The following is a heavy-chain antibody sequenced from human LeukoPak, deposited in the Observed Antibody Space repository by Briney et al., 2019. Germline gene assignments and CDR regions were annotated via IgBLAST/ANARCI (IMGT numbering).Heavy chain of an antibody. J-gene: IGHJ4*02. Sequence: GASVKVSYKASGGTFNSYAISWVRQAPGQGLEWMGRIIPILGIANYAQKFQGRVTITADKSTSTAYMELSSLRSEDTAVYYCARDHASPLQDIVVVFDYWGQGTLVTVSS. CDR2: IIPILGIA. D-gene: IGHD2-2*01. CDR3: ARDHASPLQDIVVVFDY. CDR1: GGTFNSYA. V-gene: IGHV1-69*04.